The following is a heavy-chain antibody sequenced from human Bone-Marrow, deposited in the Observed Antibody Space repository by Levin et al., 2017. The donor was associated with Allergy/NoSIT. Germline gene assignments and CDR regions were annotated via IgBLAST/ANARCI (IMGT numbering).Heavy chain of an antibody. CDR2: IYWDDDK. D-gene: IGHD3-16*01. V-gene: IGHV2-5*02. J-gene: IGHJ4*02. Sequence: ESGPTLVKPTQTLTLTCTFSGFSLSNTGVGVGWIRQPPGKALEWLALIYWDDDKRYSPSLKSRLTITKDTSKNQVVLTLTNMDPVDTDTYYCAHRREGSGTYVYDYWGQGTLVTVSS. CDR1: GFSLSNTGVG. CDR3: AHRREGSGTYVYDY.